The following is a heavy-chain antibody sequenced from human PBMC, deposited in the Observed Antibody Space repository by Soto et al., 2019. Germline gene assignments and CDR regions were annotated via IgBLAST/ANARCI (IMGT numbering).Heavy chain of an antibody. CDR2: ISGYNGNT. Sequence: QVQLVQSGAEVKKPGASVKVSCRASGYTFTTYGISWVRQAPGQGLEWMGWISGYNGNTNYAQKFQGRVTMTTDTSTSSAYMELRSLRSADTAVYFCAKGYNYGYGDYWGLGTLVTVSS. V-gene: IGHV1-18*01. CDR3: AKGYNYGYGDY. CDR1: GYTFTTYG. D-gene: IGHD5-18*01. J-gene: IGHJ4*02.